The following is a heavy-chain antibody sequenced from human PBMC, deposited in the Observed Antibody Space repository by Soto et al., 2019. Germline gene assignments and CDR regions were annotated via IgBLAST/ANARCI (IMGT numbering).Heavy chain of an antibody. CDR2: IKYSGTT. J-gene: IGHJ5*02. CDR1: GASVGSRFYY. V-gene: IGHV4-31*03. CDR3: ARDVRDTGYSYWFDH. D-gene: IGHD3-9*01. Sequence: PSATLSLTCTVSGASVGSRFYYWSCIRQFPGKGLEWIGYIKYSGTTHYSPSLKSRVNISFDKSKNQVFLNLRFVTGAGTAVYFCARDVRDTGYSYWFDHWGQGILVTVSS.